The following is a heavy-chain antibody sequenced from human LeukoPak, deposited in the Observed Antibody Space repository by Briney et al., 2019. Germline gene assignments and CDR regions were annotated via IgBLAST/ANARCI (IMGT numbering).Heavy chain of an antibody. CDR2: IYYSGST. Sequence: SETLSLTCTVSGGSISSSSYYWGWIRQPPGKGLEWIGSIYYSGSTNYNPSLKSRVTISVDTSKNQFSLKLSSVTAADTAVYYCARDWDGSGSYYDNDAFDIWGQGTMVTVSS. CDR3: ARDWDGSGSYYDNDAFDI. CDR1: GGSISSSSYY. V-gene: IGHV4-39*07. J-gene: IGHJ3*02. D-gene: IGHD3-10*01.